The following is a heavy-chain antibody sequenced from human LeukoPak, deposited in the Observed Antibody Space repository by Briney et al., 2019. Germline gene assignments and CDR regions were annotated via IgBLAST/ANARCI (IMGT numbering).Heavy chain of an antibody. V-gene: IGHV3-23*01. CDR3: AKGKSSTSIRMGSAFDI. Sequence: PGGSLRPSCAASGFTFSSYAMSWVRQAPGKGLEWVSAISGSGGSTYYADSVKGRFTISRDNSKNTLYLQMNSLRAEDTAVYYCAKGKSSTSIRMGSAFDIWGQGTMVTVSS. J-gene: IGHJ3*02. CDR2: ISGSGGST. CDR1: GFTFSSYA. D-gene: IGHD2-2*01.